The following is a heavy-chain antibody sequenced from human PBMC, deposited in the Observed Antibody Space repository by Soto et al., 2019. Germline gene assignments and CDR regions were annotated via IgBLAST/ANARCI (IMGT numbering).Heavy chain of an antibody. CDR3: ARGEEVLRYFEYYYMDV. Sequence: ASVKVSCKASGYTFTSYYMHWVRQAPGQGLEWMGIINPSGGSTSYAQKFQGRVTMTRDTSTSTVYMELSSLRSEDTAVYYCARGEEVLRYFEYYYMDVWGKGTTVTVSS. V-gene: IGHV1-46*03. CDR1: GYTFTSYY. CDR2: INPSGGST. D-gene: IGHD3-9*01. J-gene: IGHJ6*03.